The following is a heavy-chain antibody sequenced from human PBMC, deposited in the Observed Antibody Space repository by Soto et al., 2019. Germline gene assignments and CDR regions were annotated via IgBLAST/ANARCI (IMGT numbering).Heavy chain of an antibody. Sequence: GASVKVSCKASGYTFTSYYMHWVRQAPGQGLEWMGIINPSGGSTSYAQKFQGRVTMTRDTSTSTVYMELSSLRSEDTAVYYCARAGAYSSSWFPPLDYWGQGTLVTVSS. V-gene: IGHV1-46*01. CDR2: INPSGGST. CDR3: ARAGAYSSSWFPPLDY. D-gene: IGHD6-13*01. CDR1: GYTFTSYY. J-gene: IGHJ4*02.